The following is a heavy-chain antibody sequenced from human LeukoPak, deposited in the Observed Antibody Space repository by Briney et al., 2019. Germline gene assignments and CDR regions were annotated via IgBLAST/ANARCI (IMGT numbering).Heavy chain of an antibody. D-gene: IGHD3-3*01. Sequence: SETLSLTCTVSGGSISSSCYYWGWIRQPPGKGLEWIGSIYYSGSTYYNPSLKSRVTISVDRSKNQFSLKLSSVTAANTAVYYCAGWTPDDHYYYYYMDVWGKGTTVTVSS. V-gene: IGHV4-39*07. CDR1: GGSISSSCYY. CDR2: IYYSGST. CDR3: AGWTPDDHYYYYYMDV. J-gene: IGHJ6*03.